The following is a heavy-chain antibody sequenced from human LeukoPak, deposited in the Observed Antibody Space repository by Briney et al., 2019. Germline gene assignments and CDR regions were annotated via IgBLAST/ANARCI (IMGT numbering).Heavy chain of an antibody. D-gene: IGHD3-10*01. CDR3: TTAGKFYYGSGSPSWFDP. J-gene: IGHJ5*02. CDR1: GYSFTDYF. CDR2: VDPEDGET. V-gene: IGHV1-69-2*01. Sequence: GASVKVSCKASGYSFTDYFMHWVQQAPGKRLEWMGRVDPEDGETIYGEKFQGRVTITADTSTDTAYMELSSLRSEDTAVYYCTTAGKFYYGSGSPSWFDPWGQGTLVTVSS.